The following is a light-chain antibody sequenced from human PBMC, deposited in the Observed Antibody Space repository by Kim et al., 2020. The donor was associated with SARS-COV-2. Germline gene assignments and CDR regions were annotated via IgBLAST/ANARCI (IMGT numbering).Light chain of an antibody. CDR1: QSVSSN. V-gene: IGKV3-15*01. J-gene: IGKJ4*01. CDR2: GAS. CDR3: QQYINWPT. Sequence: EIVMTQSPATLSVSPGERATLSCRSSQSVSSNLAWYQQKPGQTPRLLIYGASTRATGIPARFSDSGSGTEFTLTISSLQSEDFAVYYCQQYINWPTFGGGTKVEI.